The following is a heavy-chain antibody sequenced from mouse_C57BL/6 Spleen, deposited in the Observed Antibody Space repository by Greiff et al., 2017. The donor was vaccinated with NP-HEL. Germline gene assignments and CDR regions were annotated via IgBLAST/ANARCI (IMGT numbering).Heavy chain of an antibody. D-gene: IGHD2-4*01. CDR1: GYTFTSYW. V-gene: IGHV1-5*01. J-gene: IGHJ3*01. CDR2: IYPGNSDT. Sequence: VQLKESGTVLARPGASVKMSCKTSGYTFTSYWMHWVKQRPGQGLEWIGAIYPGNSDTSYNQKFKGKAKLTAVTSASTAYMELSSLTNEDSAVYYCTRDYDYDEGFAYWGQGTLVTVSA. CDR3: TRDYDYDEGFAY.